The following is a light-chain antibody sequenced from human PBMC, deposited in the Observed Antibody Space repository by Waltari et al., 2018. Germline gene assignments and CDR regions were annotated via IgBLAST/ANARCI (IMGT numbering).Light chain of an antibody. CDR3: QSYDNGLNGPYV. CDR1: KSNIGAGYD. V-gene: IGLV1-40*01. Sequence: QSVLTQPPSVSGAPGQRVTISCTGSKSNIGAGYDVYWYQQLPGTAPKFLIYGNTNRPSGVPYRFSGSKSGTSASLAVTGLQAEDEADYYCQSYDNGLNGPYVFGPGTRVTVL. J-gene: IGLJ1*01. CDR2: GNT.